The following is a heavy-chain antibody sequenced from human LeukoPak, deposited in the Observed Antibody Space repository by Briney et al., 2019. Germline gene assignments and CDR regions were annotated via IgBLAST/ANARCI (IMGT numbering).Heavy chain of an antibody. J-gene: IGHJ6*02. D-gene: IGHD3-3*01. CDR2: ISAYNGNT. CDR3: ATDVLRFLHHVDYGMDV. CDR1: GYTFTSYG. Sequence: GASVKVSCKASGYTFTSYGISWVRQAPGRGLEWMGWISAYNGNTNYAQKLQGRVTMTEDTSTDTAYMELSSLRSEDTAVYYCATDVLRFLHHVDYGMDVWGQGTTVTVSS. V-gene: IGHV1-18*04.